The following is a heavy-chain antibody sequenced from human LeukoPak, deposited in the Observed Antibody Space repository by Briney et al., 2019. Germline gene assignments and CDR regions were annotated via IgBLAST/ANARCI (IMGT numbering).Heavy chain of an antibody. V-gene: IGHV4-59*01. CDR2: IYYSGST. Sequence: SETLSLTCTVSGGSISSYYWSWIRQPPGKGLEWIGYIYYSGSTNYNPSLKSRVTISVDTSKNQFSLKLSSVTAAGTAVYYCGRDRAPSFRGGSCYGAGMDDAFDIWGQGTMVTVSS. D-gene: IGHD2-15*01. J-gene: IGHJ3*02. CDR1: GGSISSYY. CDR3: GRDRAPSFRGGSCYGAGMDDAFDI.